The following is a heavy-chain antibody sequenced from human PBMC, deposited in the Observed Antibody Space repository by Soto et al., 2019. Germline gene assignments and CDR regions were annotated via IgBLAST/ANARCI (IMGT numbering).Heavy chain of an antibody. J-gene: IGHJ4*02. V-gene: IGHV3-15*07. CDR3: TPLTDTAMVTVGSEAFDY. Sequence: EVQLVESGGGLVKPGGSLRLSCAASGFTFSNAWMNWVRQAPGKGLEWVGRIKSKTDGGTTDYAAPVKGRFTISRDDSKNTLYLQMNSLKTEDTAVYYCTPLTDTAMVTVGSEAFDYWGQGTLVTVSS. CDR2: IKSKTDGGTT. CDR1: GFTFSNAW. D-gene: IGHD5-18*01.